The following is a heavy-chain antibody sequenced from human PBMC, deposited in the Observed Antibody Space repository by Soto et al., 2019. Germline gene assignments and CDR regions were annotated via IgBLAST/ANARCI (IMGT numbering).Heavy chain of an antibody. J-gene: IGHJ3*02. V-gene: IGHV3-53*01. Sequence: EVQLVESGGGLIQPGGSLRLSCAASGFTVSSNYMSWVRQTPGKGLEWVSVIYSGDSTYYVDSVKGRFTISRDNSKNTLYLQMNSLRAEDTAVYYCARDKNLQAAARSDAFDIWGQGTMVTVSS. CDR2: IYSGDST. CDR1: GFTVSSNY. D-gene: IGHD6-6*01. CDR3: ARDKNLQAAARSDAFDI.